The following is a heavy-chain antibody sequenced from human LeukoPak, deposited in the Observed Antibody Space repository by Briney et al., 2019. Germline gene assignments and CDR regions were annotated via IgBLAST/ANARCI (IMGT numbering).Heavy chain of an antibody. CDR2: ISGSGGST. J-gene: IGHJ2*01. Sequence: GGSLRLSCAASGFTFTSYAMGWVRQAPGKGLEWVSGISGSGGSTYNADSVKGRFTVSRDDSKNTLYLQMNSLRAEDTALYYCAKDHLPWDYYDDSGYHFDLWGRGTLVTVSS. CDR3: AKDHLPWDYYDDSGYHFDL. D-gene: IGHD3-22*01. CDR1: GFTFTSYA. V-gene: IGHV3-23*01.